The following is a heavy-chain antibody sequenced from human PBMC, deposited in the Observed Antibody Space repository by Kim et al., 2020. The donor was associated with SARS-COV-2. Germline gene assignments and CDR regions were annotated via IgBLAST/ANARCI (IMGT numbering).Heavy chain of an antibody. CDR2: TT. V-gene: IGHV3-11*04. J-gene: IGHJ4*02. Sequence: TTFYADTVKGRFTISTDNAKTSLFLQMNSLRAEDTAVYYCARDAVSPDYWGQGTLVTVSS. CDR3: ARDAVSPDY.